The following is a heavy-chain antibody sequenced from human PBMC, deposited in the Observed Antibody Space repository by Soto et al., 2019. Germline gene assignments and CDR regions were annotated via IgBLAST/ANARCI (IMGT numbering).Heavy chain of an antibody. D-gene: IGHD2-15*01. CDR2: IMPIFRAP. Sequence: ASVKVSCKASGGAFSDYAFSWVRQAPGQGLEWLGGIMPIFRAPDYAQKFQGRVTITADEFTRTAYMEMNSLRSEDTAVYYCASWLKGPDIGNYYYGMDVWRQGTTVTVSS. V-gene: IGHV1-69*13. J-gene: IGHJ6*02. CDR1: GGAFSDYA. CDR3: ASWLKGPDIGNYYYGMDV.